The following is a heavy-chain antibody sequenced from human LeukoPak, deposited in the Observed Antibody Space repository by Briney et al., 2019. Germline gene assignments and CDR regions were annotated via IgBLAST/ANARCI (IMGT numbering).Heavy chain of an antibody. Sequence: ASLKVSFKASGYTFIDYYMHWVRQAPGQEREWMGWMNANRGGTNYAQRCQGRVTMTRDTSITTAYMELSRLKSDDTAVYYCARRYCSSTSCYYFDYWGQGTLVTVSS. CDR1: GYTFIDYY. J-gene: IGHJ4*02. V-gene: IGHV1-2*02. D-gene: IGHD2-2*01. CDR2: MNANRGGT. CDR3: ARRYCSSTSCYYFDY.